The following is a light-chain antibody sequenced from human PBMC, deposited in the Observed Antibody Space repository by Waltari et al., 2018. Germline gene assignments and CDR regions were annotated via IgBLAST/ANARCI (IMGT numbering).Light chain of an antibody. V-gene: IGLV2-11*01. J-gene: IGLJ2*01. CDR3: CSYAGKYTSV. CDR1: SSDTGCYNS. CDR2: DVT. Sequence: QSALTQPRPVSGSPGQSVTPFCTGTSSDTGCYNSFSWYQQHPAKVPKLIIFDVTKRPSGVPDRFSGSKAGNTASLTISGLQAGDEAVYFCCSYAGKYTSVFGAGTKVTVL.